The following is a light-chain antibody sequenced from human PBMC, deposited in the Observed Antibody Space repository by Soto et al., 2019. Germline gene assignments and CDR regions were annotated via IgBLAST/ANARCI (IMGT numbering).Light chain of an antibody. CDR2: GAS. V-gene: IGKV3-20*01. CDR3: QQYGGSPPT. CDR1: QSVSSTY. J-gene: IGKJ1*01. Sequence: ESVLTQSPGTLSLSPGERATRSCRASQSVSSTYLAWYQQKPGQARRLLIHGASSRATGIPDRFSGSGSETDFTLTISRLEPEDFVVYYCQQYGGSPPTFGQGTKVEIK.